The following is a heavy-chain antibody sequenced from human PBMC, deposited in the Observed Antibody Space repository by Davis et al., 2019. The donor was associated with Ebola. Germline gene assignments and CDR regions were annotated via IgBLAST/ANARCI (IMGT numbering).Heavy chain of an antibody. CDR3: ATFKQWLVQGAYYYGMDV. CDR2: INPNSGGT. J-gene: IGHJ6*02. Sequence: AASVKVSCKASGYTFTGYYMHWVRQAPGQGLEWMGWINPNSGGTNYAQKFQGWVTMTRDTSISTAYMELSSLRSEDTAVYYCATFKQWLVQGAYYYGMDVWGQGTTVTVSS. D-gene: IGHD6-19*01. V-gene: IGHV1-2*04. CDR1: GYTFTGYY.